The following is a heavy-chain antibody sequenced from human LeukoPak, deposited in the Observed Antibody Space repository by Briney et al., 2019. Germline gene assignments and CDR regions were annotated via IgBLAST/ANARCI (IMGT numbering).Heavy chain of an antibody. CDR3: ARHQENSSGWYPNWFDP. CDR1: GGSIGSTNYY. D-gene: IGHD6-19*01. Sequence: PSETLSLTCTVSGGSIGSTNYYWGWIRQPPGKGLEGSANIYYSGSTYYNPSLKRRVTISVDTSKNQFSLKLSSVTAADTAVYYCARHQENSSGWYPNWFDPWGQGTLVTVSS. V-gene: IGHV4-39*01. CDR2: IYYSGST. J-gene: IGHJ5*02.